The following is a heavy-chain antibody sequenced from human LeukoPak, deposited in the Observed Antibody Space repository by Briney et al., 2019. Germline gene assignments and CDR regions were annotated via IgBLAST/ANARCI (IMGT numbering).Heavy chain of an antibody. D-gene: IGHD2-21*02. CDR3: AREGSGDSAGYYFDY. CDR2: IYYSGST. J-gene: IGHJ4*02. V-gene: IGHV4-31*03. CDR1: GGSTSSGAYY. Sequence: SQSPSLTPTVSGGSTSSGAYYGSWIRQHPGKGLEWIGYIYYSGSTYYNPSLKSRVTISVDTSKNQFSLKLSSVTAADTAVYYCAREGSGDSAGYYFDYGGQGTLVTVTA.